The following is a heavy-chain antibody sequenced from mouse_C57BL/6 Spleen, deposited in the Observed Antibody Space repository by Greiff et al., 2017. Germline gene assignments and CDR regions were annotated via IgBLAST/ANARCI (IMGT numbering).Heavy chain of an antibody. CDR1: GYSITSGYY. V-gene: IGHV3-6*01. CDR3: ASEALYYYGSRGFAY. J-gene: IGHJ3*01. Sequence: ESGPGLVKPSQSLSLTCSVTGYSITSGYYWNWIRQFPGNKLEWMGFISYDGSNNYNPYLKNPISITRDPSKNQFFLTLNSVTTEDTATYYGASEALYYYGSRGFAYWGQGTLVTVSA. CDR2: ISYDGSN. D-gene: IGHD1-1*01.